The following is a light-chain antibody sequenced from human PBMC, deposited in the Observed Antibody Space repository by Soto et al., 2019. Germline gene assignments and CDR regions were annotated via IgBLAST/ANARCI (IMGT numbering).Light chain of an antibody. CDR2: GAS. CDR1: QSVSSK. J-gene: IGKJ4*01. CDR3: PESNSRPFT. V-gene: IGKV3-15*01. Sequence: ETVMTHSPATLSLSQGERATLSCRASQSVSSKLVWYQQKPGQAPRFLIYGASTRATGIPARFRGSGSGTEFALTISNLQSEDVAIYYSPESNSRPFTFGGGTKVDI.